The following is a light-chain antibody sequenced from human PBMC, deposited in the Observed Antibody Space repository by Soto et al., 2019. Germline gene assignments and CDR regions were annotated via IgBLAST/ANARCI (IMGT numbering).Light chain of an antibody. J-gene: IGKJ1*01. V-gene: IGKV1-5*03. CDR3: QHYNSYPPWT. Sequence: DIQMTQSPSTLSASVGDRVTITCRASQSINSWLAWYQQEPGKAPKLLIYKASSLESGVPSRVSGSGSGTEFTLTISSLQPDDFATYYCQHYNSYPPWTFGQGTKVEIK. CDR2: KAS. CDR1: QSINSW.